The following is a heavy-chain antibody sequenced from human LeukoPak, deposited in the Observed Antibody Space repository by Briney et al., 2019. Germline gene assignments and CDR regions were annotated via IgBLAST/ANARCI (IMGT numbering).Heavy chain of an antibody. CDR3: AKDSGQEARIYDY. CDR1: GFTFTNYA. D-gene: IGHD5-12*01. Sequence: GGSLRLSCAASGFTFTNYAMSWVRQAPGKGLEWVSAISGGGGSTYYADSVKGRFTISRDNSKNTLYLQMNSLRAADTVVYYCAKDSGQEARIYDYWGQGTLVTVSS. J-gene: IGHJ4*02. V-gene: IGHV3-23*01. CDR2: ISGGGGST.